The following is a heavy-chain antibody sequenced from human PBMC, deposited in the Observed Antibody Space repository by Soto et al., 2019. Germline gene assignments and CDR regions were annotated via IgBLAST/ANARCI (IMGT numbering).Heavy chain of an antibody. CDR1: GYTFTGYG. Sequence: XSVKVSCKASGYTFTGYGISWVRQAPGQGLEWMGWISAYNGNTNYAQKLQGRVTMTTDTSTSTAYMELNSLRAEDSAVYYCATVDKGSCSSTGCRDFDHWGQGTLVTVSS. CDR3: ATVDKGSCSSTGCRDFDH. D-gene: IGHD2-2*01. V-gene: IGHV1-18*01. CDR2: ISAYNGNT. J-gene: IGHJ4*02.